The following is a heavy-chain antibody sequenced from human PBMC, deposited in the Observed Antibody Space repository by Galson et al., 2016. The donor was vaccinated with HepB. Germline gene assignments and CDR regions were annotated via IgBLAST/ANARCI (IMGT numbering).Heavy chain of an antibody. V-gene: IGHV3-74*01. CDR3: AVGNGPLDY. D-gene: IGHD1-1*01. J-gene: IGHJ4*02. CDR1: GFNFRNYM. Sequence: SLRLSCAASGFNFRNYMMHWVRQAPGKGLVWVSRINGDGSSTTYADSVKGRFTISRDNAKNTLYLQMNSLRAGDTAVYYCAVGNGPLDYWGQGTLVTVSS. CDR2: INGDGSST.